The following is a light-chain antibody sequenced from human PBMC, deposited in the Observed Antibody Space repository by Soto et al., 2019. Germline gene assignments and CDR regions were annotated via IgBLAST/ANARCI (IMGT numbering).Light chain of an antibody. CDR2: KAS. CDR3: QQYETYYT. CDR1: QSITTW. Sequence: DIQMTQSPSTLSASVGDRVTITCRASQSITTWLAWYQQKPGKAPNLLIYKASKLQSGVTSRFSGSGSGTEFTLTISGLQRDDFATYYCQQYETYYTLGQGTKLEIK. J-gene: IGKJ2*01. V-gene: IGKV1-5*03.